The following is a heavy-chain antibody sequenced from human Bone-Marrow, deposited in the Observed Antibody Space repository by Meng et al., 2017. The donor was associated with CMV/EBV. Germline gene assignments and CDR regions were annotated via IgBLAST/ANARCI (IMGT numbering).Heavy chain of an antibody. CDR2: IYPGDSDT. CDR3: ARLRGYSNPPEY. J-gene: IGHJ4*02. V-gene: IGHV5-51*01. CDR1: GYSFSTYW. Sequence: GGSLRLSCKGSGYSFSTYWIGWVRQMPGKGLEWMGIIYPGDSDTRYSPSFQGQVTISADKSISTAYLQWSSLKASDTAMYYCARLRGYSNPPEYWGQGTLVTVSS. D-gene: IGHD4-11*01.